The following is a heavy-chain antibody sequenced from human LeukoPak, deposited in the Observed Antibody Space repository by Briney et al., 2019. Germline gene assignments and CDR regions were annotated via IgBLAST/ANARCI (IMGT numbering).Heavy chain of an antibody. Sequence: GGSLRLSCAASGFNVNSNYMSWVRQTPGKGLEWVSVTNIDGSTYYADSVKGRFTISRDNSKNTLDLQMNSLRAEDTAVYYCAVRVATIIVYAMDVWGHGTTVTVSS. CDR3: AVRVATIIVYAMDV. CDR2: TNIDGST. CDR1: GFNVNSNY. V-gene: IGHV3-53*01. J-gene: IGHJ6*02. D-gene: IGHD5-12*01.